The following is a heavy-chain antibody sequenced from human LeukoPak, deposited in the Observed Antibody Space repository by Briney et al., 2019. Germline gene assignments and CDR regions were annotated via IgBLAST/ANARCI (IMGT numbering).Heavy chain of an antibody. J-gene: IGHJ5*02. V-gene: IGHV3-23*01. Sequence: PGGSLRPSCAASGFTFSSYAMSWVRQAPGKGLEWVSAISGSGGSTYYADSVKGRFTISRDNAKNSLYLQMNSLRAEDTAVYYCARTEYSSSSWFDPWGQGTLVTVSS. D-gene: IGHD6-6*01. CDR2: ISGSGGST. CDR3: ARTEYSSSSWFDP. CDR1: GFTFSSYA.